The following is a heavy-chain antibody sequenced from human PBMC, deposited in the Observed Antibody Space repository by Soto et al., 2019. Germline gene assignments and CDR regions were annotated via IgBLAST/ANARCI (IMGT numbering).Heavy chain of an antibody. V-gene: IGHV3-15*01. J-gene: IGHJ4*02. CDR3: TTVDVSPGRPDY. CDR2: IKSKTDGGTT. Sequence: PGGSLRLSCAASGFTFSNAWMSWVRQAPGKGLEWVGRIKSKTDGGTTDYAAPVKGRLTISRDDSKNTLYLQMNSLKTEDTAVYYWTTVDVSPGRPDYWGQGTLVTVSS. CDR1: GFTFSNAW.